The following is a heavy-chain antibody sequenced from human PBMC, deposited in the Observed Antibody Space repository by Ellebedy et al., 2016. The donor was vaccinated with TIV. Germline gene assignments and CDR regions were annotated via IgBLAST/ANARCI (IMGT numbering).Heavy chain of an antibody. Sequence: GSLRLSXNVSGGSISGNILYCGWIRQSPGKGLEWIGTFYYGGSNYYNPSLKTRVTMSADTSKNEFSLNVKSVTAADTAVYYCAKHTANTFDIWGQGTMVTVSS. V-gene: IGHV4-39*01. CDR3: AKHTANTFDI. CDR2: FYYGGSN. J-gene: IGHJ3*02. D-gene: IGHD2/OR15-2a*01. CDR1: GGSISGNILY.